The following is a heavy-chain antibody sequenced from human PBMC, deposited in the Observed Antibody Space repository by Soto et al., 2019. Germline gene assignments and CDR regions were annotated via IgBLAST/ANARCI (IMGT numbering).Heavy chain of an antibody. Sequence: QVQLVESGAGVVQPGSSLIRSCVASGLTFSSHGMHWVRQAPGKGLAWVAVIWDDGQKQYYADSVRGRFTLSRDNFSNTLSLQMNSLRAYDTAVYCCPIGKDGYTWALTSWCQGTLLTVYS. J-gene: IGHJ5*02. D-gene: IGHD5-12*01. CDR3: PIGKDGYTWALTS. V-gene: IGHV3-33*03. CDR2: IWDDGQKQ. CDR1: GLTFSSHG.